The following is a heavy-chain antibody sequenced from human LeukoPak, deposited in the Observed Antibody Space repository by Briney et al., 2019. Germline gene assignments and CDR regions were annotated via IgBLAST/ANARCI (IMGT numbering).Heavy chain of an antibody. CDR1: GGSISSSSYY. V-gene: IGHV4-39*07. CDR2: IYYSGST. Sequence: SETLSLTCTVTGGSISSSSYYWGWIRQPPGKGLEWIGSIYYSGSTYYNPSLKSRVTISVDTSKNQFSLKLSSVTAADTAVYYCARSFADPRGLYYYMDVWGKGTTVTISS. J-gene: IGHJ6*03. D-gene: IGHD2-21*01. CDR3: ARSFADPRGLYYYMDV.